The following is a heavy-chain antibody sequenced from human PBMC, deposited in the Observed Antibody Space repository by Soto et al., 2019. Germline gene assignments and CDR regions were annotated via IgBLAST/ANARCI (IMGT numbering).Heavy chain of an antibody. J-gene: IGHJ6*02. V-gene: IGHV3-33*01. D-gene: IGHD4-17*01. CDR2: IWYDGSNK. Sequence: GGSLRLSCAASGFTFSSYGMHWVRQAPGKGLEWVAVIWYDGSNKYYADSVKGRFTISRDNSKNTLYLQMNSLRAEDTAVYYCARDRRPFSDYGDYLDYYYGMDVWGQGTTVTVSS. CDR1: GFTFSSYG. CDR3: ARDRRPFSDYGDYLDYYYGMDV.